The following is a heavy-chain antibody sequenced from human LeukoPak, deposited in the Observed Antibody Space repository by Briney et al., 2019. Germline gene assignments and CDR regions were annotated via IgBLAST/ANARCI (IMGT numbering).Heavy chain of an antibody. CDR3: ARAPSSSWTDY. CDR2: IYPGDSDT. V-gene: IGHV5-51*01. CDR1: GYSFTSYW. J-gene: IGHJ4*02. Sequence: GASLKISCQGSGYSFTSYWIGWVRQLPGKGLEWMGIIYPGDSDTRYSPSFQGQVTISADKSISTAYLQWSSLKASDTAMYYCARAPSSSWTDYWGQGTLVTVSS. D-gene: IGHD6-13*01.